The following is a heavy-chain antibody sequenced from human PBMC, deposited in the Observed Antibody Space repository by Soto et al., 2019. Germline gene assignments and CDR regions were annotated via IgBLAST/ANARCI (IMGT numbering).Heavy chain of an antibody. CDR2: IYSDGST. V-gene: IGHV4-4*07. J-gene: IGHJ4*02. CDR1: GGSIIGYY. Sequence: SETLSLTCTVSGGSIIGYYWSCIRQPAGKGLEWIGRIYSDGSTNYNPSLKSRVTMSVDTSKNQFSLKLTSVTAADTAVYLCARFPAYWGQGILVTVSS. CDR3: ARFPAY.